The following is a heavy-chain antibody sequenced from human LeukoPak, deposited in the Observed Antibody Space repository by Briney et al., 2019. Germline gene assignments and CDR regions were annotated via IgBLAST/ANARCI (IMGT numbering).Heavy chain of an antibody. CDR1: GGSISSYY. CDR2: IYYSGST. Sequence: SETLSLTCTVSGGSISSYYWSWIQQPPGKGLEWIGYIYYSGSTNYNPSLKSRVTISVDTSKNQFSLKLSSVTAADTAVYYCARDRNYFDYWGQGTLVTVSS. V-gene: IGHV4-59*01. J-gene: IGHJ4*02. CDR3: ARDRNYFDY.